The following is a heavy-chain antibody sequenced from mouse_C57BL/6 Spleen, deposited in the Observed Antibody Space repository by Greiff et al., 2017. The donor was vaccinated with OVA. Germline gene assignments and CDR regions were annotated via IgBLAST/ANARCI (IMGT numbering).Heavy chain of an antibody. CDR1: GYTFTEYT. CDR3: AGHEGSYGSSYWFAY. Sequence: VQLQQSGAELVKPGASVKLSCKASGYTFTEYTIHWVKQRSGQGLEWIGWFYPGSGSIKYNKKFKDKATLTADKSSSTVNMGLSSLTSEDLAVYFCAGHEGSYGSSYWFAYWGQGTLVTVSA. D-gene: IGHD1-1*01. J-gene: IGHJ3*01. CDR2: FYPGSGSI. V-gene: IGHV1-62-2*01.